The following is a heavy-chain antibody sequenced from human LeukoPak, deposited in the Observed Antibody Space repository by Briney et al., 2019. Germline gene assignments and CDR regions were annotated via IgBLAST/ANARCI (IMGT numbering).Heavy chain of an antibody. Sequence: HEASVKVSCKASGYTFTSYDFNWVRQATGQRPEWMGWMSPNSGDTGYAQKFQDRVTMTRNTSISTAYMELSSLRSDDTAVYYCARGPPNWGYDYWGPGTLVTVSS. J-gene: IGHJ4*02. CDR3: ARGPPNWGYDY. D-gene: IGHD7-27*01. CDR2: MSPNSGDT. V-gene: IGHV1-8*01. CDR1: GYTFTSYD.